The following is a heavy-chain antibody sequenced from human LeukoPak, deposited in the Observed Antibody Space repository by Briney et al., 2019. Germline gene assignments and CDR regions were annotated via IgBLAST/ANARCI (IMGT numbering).Heavy chain of an antibody. V-gene: IGHV1-46*01. J-gene: IGHJ4*02. CDR1: VYTFTSYY. Sequence: ASVKVSCKASVYTFTSYYMHWVRQAPGQGLEWMGIINPSGGSTSYAQKFQGIVTMTRDTYTSIDYMELSSMRSEDTAVYYCERDVSVTAIDYFDYWGQGTLVTVSS. CDR2: INPSGGST. CDR3: ERDVSVTAIDYFDY. D-gene: IGHD2-21*02.